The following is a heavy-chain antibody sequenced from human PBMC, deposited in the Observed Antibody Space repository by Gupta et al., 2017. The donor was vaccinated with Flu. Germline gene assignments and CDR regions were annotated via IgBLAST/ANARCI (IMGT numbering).Heavy chain of an antibody. CDR1: TDYA. D-gene: IGHD1-26*01. J-gene: IGHJ4*02. CDR2: INADNGIT. V-gene: IGHV1-3*01. Sequence: TDYATQWVRQAPGQRPEWMGWINADNGITKYSQKFQDRLTITRDTSATTAYMELSGLRSEDTAAYYCARDRVGTSPNYFDYWGQGTLVTVSS. CDR3: ARDRVGTSPNYFDY.